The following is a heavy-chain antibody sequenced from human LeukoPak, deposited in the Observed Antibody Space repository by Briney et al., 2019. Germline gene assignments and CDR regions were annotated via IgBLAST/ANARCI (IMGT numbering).Heavy chain of an antibody. D-gene: IGHD3-22*01. CDR3: AKDRSLTLPTFERSGYYYY. CDR1: GFAFRSFD. Sequence: GGSLRLSCAASGFAFRSFDMSWVRQAPGKGLEWVSSLSGSGDTTYYADSVKGRFTTSRDNSNNTLYLQMNSLRAEDTALYYCAKDRSLTLPTFERSGYYYYWGQGTLVTVSS. V-gene: IGHV3-23*01. CDR2: LSGSGDTT. J-gene: IGHJ4*02.